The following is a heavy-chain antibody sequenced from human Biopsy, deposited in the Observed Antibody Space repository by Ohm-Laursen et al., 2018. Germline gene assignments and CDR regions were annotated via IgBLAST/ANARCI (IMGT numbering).Heavy chain of an antibody. CDR1: GGTFSDYA. D-gene: IGHD3-22*01. CDR2: IIPLFGTT. Sequence: GASVKVSCKTSGGTFSDYAISWLRQAPGQGLEWMGGIIPLFGTTNYAQKFQGRVTITADKSTGTAYMDLSSLRSEDTAVYYCASDTKWLASGPIDYWGQGALVTVSS. V-gene: IGHV1-69*06. CDR3: ASDTKWLASGPIDY. J-gene: IGHJ4*02.